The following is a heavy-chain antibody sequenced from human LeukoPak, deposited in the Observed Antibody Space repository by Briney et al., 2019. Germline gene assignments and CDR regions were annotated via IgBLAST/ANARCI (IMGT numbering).Heavy chain of an antibody. Sequence: PGGSLRLSCAASGFTFSSYAMSWVHQAPGKGLEWVSSISTSSSYIYSADSVRGRFTISRDNAKNSLYLQMNSLRAEDTAVYYCVRDTFSPDAFDIWGQGTMVTVSS. CDR1: GFTFSSYA. V-gene: IGHV3-21*01. D-gene: IGHD3-16*01. CDR3: VRDTFSPDAFDI. CDR2: ISTSSSYI. J-gene: IGHJ3*02.